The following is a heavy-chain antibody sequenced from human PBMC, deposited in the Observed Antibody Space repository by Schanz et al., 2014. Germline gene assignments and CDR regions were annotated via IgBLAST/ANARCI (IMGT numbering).Heavy chain of an antibody. V-gene: IGHV1-46*03. D-gene: IGHD3-16*01. CDR2: INPSGGST. Sequence: QVQLVQSGAEVKKPGASVKVSCKASGYTFTSDSMHWVRQAPGQGLEWMGMINPSGGSTTYAQKCQGRVTMARDTSTSTVYMELSSLRSEDTAVYFCARDGGGAAAGGNYWGQGTLVTVSS. J-gene: IGHJ4*02. CDR3: ARDGGGAAAGGNY. CDR1: GYTFTSDS.